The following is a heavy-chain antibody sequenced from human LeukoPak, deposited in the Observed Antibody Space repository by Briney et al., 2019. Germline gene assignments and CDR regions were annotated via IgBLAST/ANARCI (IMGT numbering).Heavy chain of an antibody. CDR2: IREDGSEE. CDR3: AREQRGYSYGSGPYYYYGMDV. J-gene: IGHJ6*02. Sequence: GGSLRLSCAASGFTFSSYSMAWVRQAPGKGLGCVANIREDGSEEYCVDSVKGRFTISRDNAKNSLYLQMNSLRAEDTAVYYCAREQRGYSYGSGPYYYYGMDVWGQGTTVTVSS. D-gene: IGHD5-18*01. V-gene: IGHV3-7*01. CDR1: GFTFSSYS.